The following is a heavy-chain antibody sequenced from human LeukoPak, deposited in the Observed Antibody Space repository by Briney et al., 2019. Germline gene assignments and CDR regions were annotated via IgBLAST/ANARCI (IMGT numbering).Heavy chain of an antibody. V-gene: IGHV3-7*01. Sequence: GGSLRLSCAAAGFTFSSYWMSWVRQAPGKGLEGVADINQDGNEKYYVDSVKGRFTISRDNAKNSLYLQMNSLRAEDTAVYYCARALGRLQPYYYYYGMDVWGEGATVTVSS. CDR2: INQDGNEK. CDR1: GFTFSSYW. J-gene: IGHJ6*04. D-gene: IGHD5-24*01. CDR3: ARALGRLQPYYYYYGMDV.